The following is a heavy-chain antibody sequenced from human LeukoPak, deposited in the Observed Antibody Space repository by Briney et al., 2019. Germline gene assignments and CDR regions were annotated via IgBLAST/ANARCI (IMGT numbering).Heavy chain of an antibody. CDR2: IYDSGST. Sequence: SETLPLTCTVSDGSISSYYWSWIRQPPGKGLEWIGHIYDSGSTNYNPSLKSRVTISVDTSKNQFSLKLSSVTAADTAVYYCARVVPALLYFDYWGQGTLVTVSS. J-gene: IGHJ4*02. CDR3: ARVVPALLYFDY. CDR1: DGSISSYY. V-gene: IGHV4-59*08. D-gene: IGHD2-2*01.